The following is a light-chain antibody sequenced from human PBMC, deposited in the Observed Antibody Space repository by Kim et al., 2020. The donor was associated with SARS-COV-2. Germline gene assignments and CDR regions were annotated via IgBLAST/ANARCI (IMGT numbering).Light chain of an antibody. CDR2: DVT. V-gene: IGLV2-8*01. CDR3: SSFAGNKVI. Sequence: PGPSFAISCTGTSSDIGAYKSVSWYQQQPGKVPRLMIYDVTERPSGVPDRFSGSKSGNTASLTVSGLQDEDEAYYYCSSFAGNKVIFGGGTQLTVL. CDR1: SSDIGAYKS. J-gene: IGLJ2*01.